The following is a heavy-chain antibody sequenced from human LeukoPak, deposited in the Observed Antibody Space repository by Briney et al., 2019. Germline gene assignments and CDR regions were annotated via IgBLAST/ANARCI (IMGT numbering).Heavy chain of an antibody. J-gene: IGHJ4*02. V-gene: IGHV3-33*06. CDR1: GFTFSSYG. D-gene: IGHD6-19*01. CDR2: IWNDGSNK. CDR3: EKDWYSSVWYYFDY. Sequence: PGGCLRLSCAASGFTFSSYGMHWVRQAPGKGLEWVAVIWNDGSNKYYVDSVKGRFTISRDNSKNTLYLQMNSLRSQDTAVYYCEKDWYSSVWYYFDYSGEGNLVTVSS.